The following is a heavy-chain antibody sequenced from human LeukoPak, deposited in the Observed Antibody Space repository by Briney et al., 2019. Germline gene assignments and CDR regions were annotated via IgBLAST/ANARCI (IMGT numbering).Heavy chain of an antibody. J-gene: IGHJ4*02. CDR3: ARDNCSGGSCYSDY. V-gene: IGHV4-4*07. CDR1: GGPFSSYY. CDR2: IYTSGST. Sequence: SETLSLTCAVYGGPFSSYYWSWIRQPAGKGLEWIGRIYTSGSTNCNPSLKSRVTMSVDTSKNQFSLKLSSVTAADTAVYYCARDNCSGGSCYSDYWGQGTLVTVSS. D-gene: IGHD2-15*01.